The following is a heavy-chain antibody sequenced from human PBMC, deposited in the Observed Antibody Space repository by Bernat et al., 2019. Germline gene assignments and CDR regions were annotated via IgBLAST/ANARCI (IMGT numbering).Heavy chain of an antibody. CDR2: INSDGSST. V-gene: IGHV3-74*01. CDR1: GFTFSSYW. Sequence: EVQLVESGGGLVQPGGSLRLSCAASGFTFSSYWMHWVRQPPGKGLVWVSRINSDGSSTSYADAVKGRYTSSRDNAKNTLYLQMNSLRAEDTAVYYCARTYYGDDFQYWGQGTLVTVSS. J-gene: IGHJ1*01. CDR3: ARTYYGDDFQY. D-gene: IGHD4-17*01.